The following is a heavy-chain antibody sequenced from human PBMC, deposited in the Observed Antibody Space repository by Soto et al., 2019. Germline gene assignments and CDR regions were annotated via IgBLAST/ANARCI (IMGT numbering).Heavy chain of an antibody. V-gene: IGHV3-23*01. J-gene: IGHJ4*02. CDR1: GFTFSSYA. Sequence: EVQLLESGGGLVQPGGSLRLSCAASGFTFSSYAMSWVRQAPGKGLEWVSAISGSGGSTYYADSVKGRFTISRDNSKHSLDLQMNSLRAEDAAVYYCAKGYSRRWYGNFDYWGQGTLVTVSS. CDR2: ISGSGGST. CDR3: AKGYSRRWYGNFDY. D-gene: IGHD6-13*01.